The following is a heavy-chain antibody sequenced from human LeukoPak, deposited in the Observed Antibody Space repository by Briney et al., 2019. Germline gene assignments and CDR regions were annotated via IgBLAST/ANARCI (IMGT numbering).Heavy chain of an antibody. J-gene: IGHJ5*02. CDR3: ARVIVGWFDP. V-gene: IGHV4-59*08. Sequence: SETLSLTCTVAGGSISSYYWSWIRQPPGKGLEWIGYIYYSGSTYYNPSLKSRVTISVDTSKNQFSLKLSSVTAADTAVYYCARVIVGWFDPWGQGTLVTVSS. CDR2: IYYSGST. D-gene: IGHD2-15*01. CDR1: GGSISSYY.